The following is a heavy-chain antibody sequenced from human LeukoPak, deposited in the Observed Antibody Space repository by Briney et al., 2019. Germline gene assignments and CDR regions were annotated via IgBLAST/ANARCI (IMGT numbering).Heavy chain of an antibody. CDR1: GFTFFIYW. J-gene: IGHJ4*02. V-gene: IGHV3-74*03. CDR3: ARPSHDTSGYYFGF. D-gene: IGHD3-22*01. CDR2: INGDGSDT. Sequence: GGSLRLSFAASGFTFFIYWMHWVGQAPGKGLVGVSHINGDGSDTTYADSVEGRFSISRDNAKNTLYLQMNSLRAEDTAVYYCARPSHDTSGYYFGFWGRGTPVTVSS.